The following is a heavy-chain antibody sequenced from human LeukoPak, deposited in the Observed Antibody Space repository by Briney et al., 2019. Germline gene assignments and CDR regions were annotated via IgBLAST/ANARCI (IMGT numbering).Heavy chain of an antibody. J-gene: IGHJ4*02. V-gene: IGHV3-23*01. CDR1: GFIFSSYA. D-gene: IGHD4-17*01. CDR3: AKDRGKYGDYDY. CDR2: ISGSGGST. Sequence: GGSLRLSCAASGFIFSSYAMSWVRQAPGKGLEWVSAISGSGGSTYYADSVKGRFTISRDNSKNTLYLQMNSLRAEDTAVYYCAKDRGKYGDYDYWGQGTLVTVSS.